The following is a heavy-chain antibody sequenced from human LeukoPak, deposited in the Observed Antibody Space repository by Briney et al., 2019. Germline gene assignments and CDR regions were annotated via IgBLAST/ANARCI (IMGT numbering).Heavy chain of an antibody. V-gene: IGHV1-69*05. CDR3: ARDGCSGCHGWDY. D-gene: IGHD6-19*01. CDR1: GGTFSSYA. J-gene: IGHJ4*02. CDR2: IIPIFGTA. Sequence: SVKVSCKASGGTFSSYAISWVRQAPGQGLEWMGGIIPIFGTANYAQKFQGRVTITTDESTSTAYMELSSLRSEDTAVYYCARDGCSGCHGWDYWGQGTLVTVSS.